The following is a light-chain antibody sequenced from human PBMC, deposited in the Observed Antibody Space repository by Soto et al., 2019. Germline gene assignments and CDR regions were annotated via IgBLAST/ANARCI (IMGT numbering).Light chain of an antibody. Sequence: QSVLTQPASVSGSPGQSITISCTGSSSDVGAYNYVSWYQQHPGKAPKLMIYDVSDRPSGVSNRFSASKSGNTASLTISGLQAEDEAEYYCSSFTTSSTAVFGNGTKVTVL. CDR3: SSFTTSSTAV. J-gene: IGLJ1*01. CDR2: DVS. CDR1: SSDVGAYNY. V-gene: IGLV2-14*01.